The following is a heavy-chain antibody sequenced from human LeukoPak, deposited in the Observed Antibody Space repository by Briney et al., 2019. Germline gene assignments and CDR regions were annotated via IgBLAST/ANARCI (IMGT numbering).Heavy chain of an antibody. CDR1: GFTFTHFW. V-gene: IGHV5-51*01. J-gene: IGHJ5*02. CDR3: VRRDGYGSQYAYKDWFDP. D-gene: IGHD3-10*01. Sequence: GESLKISCKTSGFTFTHFWIVWVGRLPGKGLECTGAISPGDSVAKYSPSFEGQVTMSADKPITTAYLEWNTLTPSDTATYYCVRRDGYGSQYAYKDWFDPCGEGTLVTVSS. CDR2: ISPGDSVA.